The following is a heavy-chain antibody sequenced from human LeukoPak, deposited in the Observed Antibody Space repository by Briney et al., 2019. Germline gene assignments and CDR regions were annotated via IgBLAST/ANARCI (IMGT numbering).Heavy chain of an antibody. V-gene: IGHV4-4*07. J-gene: IGHJ3*02. Sequence: PSETLSLTCTVSGPSISSHYWNWIRQPAGKGLEWIGRIYTSGSTKYNPSLKSRVTISVDKSKNQFSLSLSSVTAADTAVYYCARDGSGWTDDDAFDIWGPGTMVTVSS. CDR1: GPSISSHY. D-gene: IGHD6-19*01. CDR3: ARDGSGWTDDDAFDI. CDR2: IYTSGST.